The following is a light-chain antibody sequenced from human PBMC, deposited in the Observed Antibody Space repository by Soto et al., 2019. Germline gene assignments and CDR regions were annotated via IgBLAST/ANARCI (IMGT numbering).Light chain of an antibody. CDR1: QSVSTN. Sequence: EIVMTQSPATLSVPPGERATLSCRASQSVSTNFAWYQQRPGQAPRLLFYGASIRATAVPARFTASGSGTEFTLTISNLQPDDFATYYCQQFKDYVWTFGQGTKV. CDR2: GAS. CDR3: QQFKDYVWT. V-gene: IGKV3-15*01. J-gene: IGKJ1*01.